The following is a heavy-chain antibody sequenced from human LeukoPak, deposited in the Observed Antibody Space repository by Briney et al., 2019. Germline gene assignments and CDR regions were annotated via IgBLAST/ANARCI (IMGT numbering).Heavy chain of an antibody. CDR2: INHSGST. J-gene: IGHJ4*02. CDR1: GGSFSGYY. D-gene: IGHD2-2*01. V-gene: IGHV4-34*01. Sequence: PSETLSLTCAVYGGSFSGYYWSWIRQPPGKGLEWIGEINHSGSTNYNPSLKSRVTISVDTSKNQFSLKLSSVTAVDTAVYYCARGGCSSTSCYGAPDYWGQGTLVTVSS. CDR3: ARGGCSSTSCYGAPDY.